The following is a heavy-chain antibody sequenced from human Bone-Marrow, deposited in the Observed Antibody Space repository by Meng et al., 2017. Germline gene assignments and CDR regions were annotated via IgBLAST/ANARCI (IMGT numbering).Heavy chain of an antibody. D-gene: IGHD6-25*01. V-gene: IGHV1-2*06. J-gene: IGHJ4*02. CDR2: INPKSGDT. CDR3: ARDEDISAAGKLFGDY. CDR1: AYTFPDYW. Sequence: QGQLVKCGADVQKPGATGKVPCKAFAYTFPDYWLHWVRRAPGQGLEWMGRINPKSGDTHYAQRFQGRVTMTGDTSISTAYMELSGLRSDDTAMYYCARDEDISAAGKLFGDYWGQGTLVTVSS.